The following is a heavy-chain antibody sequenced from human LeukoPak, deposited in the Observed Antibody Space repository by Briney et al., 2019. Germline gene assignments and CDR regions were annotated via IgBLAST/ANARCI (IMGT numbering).Heavy chain of an antibody. D-gene: IGHD3-3*01. CDR2: ISGSGGST. V-gene: IGHV3-23*01. CDR1: GFTFSSYA. J-gene: IGHJ4*02. CDR3: AKCWSGYSPLYDFWSGYSTFFDY. Sequence: PGGSLRLSCAASGFTFSSYAMSWVRQAPGKGLEWVSAISGSGGSTYHADSVKGRFTISRDNSKNTLYLQMNSLRAEDTAVYYCAKCWSGYSPLYDFWSGYSTFFDYWGQGTLVTVSS.